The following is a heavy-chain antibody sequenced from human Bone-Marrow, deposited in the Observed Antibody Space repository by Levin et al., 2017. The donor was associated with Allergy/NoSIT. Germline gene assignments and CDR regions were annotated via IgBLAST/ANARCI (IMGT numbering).Heavy chain of an antibody. V-gene: IGHV1-46*01. CDR1: GYTFTSFY. J-gene: IGHJ3*01. CDR3: TYPRGQWLASDAFDL. Sequence: AGESLKISCKASGYTFTSFYLHWVRQAPGQGLEWMGIVNPVSGATTPAPKFQSRVTMTTDTSANTVYMELSSLTSDDTAVYYCTYPRGQWLASDAFDLWGQGTLVTVSS. CDR2: VNPVSGAT. D-gene: IGHD6-19*01.